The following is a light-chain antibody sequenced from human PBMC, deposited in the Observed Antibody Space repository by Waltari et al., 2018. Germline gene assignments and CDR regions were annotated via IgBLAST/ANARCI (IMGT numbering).Light chain of an antibody. CDR1: QSFSSSF. V-gene: IGKV3-20*01. CDR3: QQYGGSPPYT. CDR2: GAS. J-gene: IGKJ2*01. Sequence: EIVLTQSPGTLSLYPGDRATLSCRASQSFSSSFLAWYQQKPGQAPRLLSYGASSRATGIPDRFSGGGSGTDFTRTISRLEPEDFAVYYCQQYGGSPPYTFGQGTKLEI.